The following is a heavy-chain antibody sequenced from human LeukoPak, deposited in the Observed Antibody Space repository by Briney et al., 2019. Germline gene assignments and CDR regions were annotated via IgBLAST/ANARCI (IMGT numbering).Heavy chain of an antibody. V-gene: IGHV4-38-2*02. J-gene: IGHJ4*02. CDR1: GYSISSGYY. CDR2: IYHSGST. CDR3: AREGSHIDY. Sequence: SETLSLTCTVSGYSISSGYYWGWIRQPPGKGLEWIGSIYHSGSTYYNPSLKSRVTISVDTSKNQFSLKLSSVTAADTAVYYCAREGSHIDYWGQGTLVTVSS.